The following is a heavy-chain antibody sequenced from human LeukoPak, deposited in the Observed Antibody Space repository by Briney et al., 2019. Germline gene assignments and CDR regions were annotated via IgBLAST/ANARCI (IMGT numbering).Heavy chain of an antibody. V-gene: IGHV3-30*04. J-gene: IGHJ4*02. Sequence: GGSLRLSCAASGFTFSSYAMHWVRQAPGKGLGWVAVISYDGSNKYYADSVKGRFSISRDNSKNTLYLQMNSLRAEDTAVYYCARAGYCSGGSCYLSYFDYWGQGTLVTVSS. CDR1: GFTFSSYA. D-gene: IGHD2-15*01. CDR3: ARAGYCSGGSCYLSYFDY. CDR2: ISYDGSNK.